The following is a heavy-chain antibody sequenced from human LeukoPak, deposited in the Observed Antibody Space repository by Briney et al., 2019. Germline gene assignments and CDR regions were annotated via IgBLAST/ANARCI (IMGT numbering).Heavy chain of an antibody. CDR2: IRYDGSNK. Sequence: GGSLRLSCAASGFTFSNYSMNWVRQAPGRGLEWVAFIRYDGSNKYYADSVKGRFTISRDNSKNTLYLQMNSLRAEDTAVYYCAKARGPDYWGQGTLVTVSS. CDR3: AKARGPDY. CDR1: GFTFSNYS. D-gene: IGHD3-10*01. J-gene: IGHJ4*02. V-gene: IGHV3-30*02.